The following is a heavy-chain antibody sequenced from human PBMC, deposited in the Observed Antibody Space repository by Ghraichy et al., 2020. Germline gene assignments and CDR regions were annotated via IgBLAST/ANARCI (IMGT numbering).Heavy chain of an antibody. V-gene: IGHV3-23*01. D-gene: IGHD5-12*01. CDR2: ISGSGGST. CDR3: ARGTGYEYFDY. Sequence: GGSLRLSCAASGFTFSSYAMSWVRQAPGKGLEWVSVISGSGGSTYYADSVKGRFTISRDNSKNTLYLQMNSLRAEDTAVYYCARGTGYEYFDYWGQGTLVTFSS. J-gene: IGHJ4*02. CDR1: GFTFSSYA.